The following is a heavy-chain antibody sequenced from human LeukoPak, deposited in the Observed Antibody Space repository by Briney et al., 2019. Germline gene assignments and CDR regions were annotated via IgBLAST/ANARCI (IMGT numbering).Heavy chain of an antibody. V-gene: IGHV4-34*01. Sequence: SETLSLTCAVYGGSFSGYYWSWIRQPPGKGLEWIGEINHSGSTNYNPSLKSRVTISVDTSKNQFSLKLSSVTAADTAVYYCARVRYCSGGSCYPVEYYFDYWGQGALVTVSS. D-gene: IGHD2-15*01. CDR2: INHSGST. J-gene: IGHJ4*02. CDR3: ARVRYCSGGSCYPVEYYFDY. CDR1: GGSFSGYY.